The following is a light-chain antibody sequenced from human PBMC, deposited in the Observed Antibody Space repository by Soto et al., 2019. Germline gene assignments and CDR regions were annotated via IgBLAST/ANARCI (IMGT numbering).Light chain of an antibody. CDR3: QQRNNWVT. CDR2: DAF. V-gene: IGKV3-11*01. J-gene: IGKJ4*01. CDR1: QNINSY. Sequence: EIVLTQSPATLSFSPGERATLSCRASQNINSYLAWYQQKPGQAPRLLIYDAFNRATGIPARFSGSGSGTDFVLTISSLEPEDFGVYYCQQRNNWVTFGGGTKVDIK.